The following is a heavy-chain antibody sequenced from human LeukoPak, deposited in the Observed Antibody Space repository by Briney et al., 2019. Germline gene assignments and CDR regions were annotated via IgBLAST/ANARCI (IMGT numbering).Heavy chain of an antibody. D-gene: IGHD3-10*01. J-gene: IGHJ5*02. CDR2: ISSSSSYI. CDR1: GFTFSSYS. V-gene: IGHV3-21*01. CDR3: ARIGVHDLWFGEGDWFDP. Sequence: PGGSLRLSCAASGFTFSSYSMNWVRQAPGKGLEWVSSISSSSSYIYYADSVKGRFTISRDNAKNSLYLQMNSLRAEDTAVYYCARIGVHDLWFGEGDWFDPWGQGTLVTVSS.